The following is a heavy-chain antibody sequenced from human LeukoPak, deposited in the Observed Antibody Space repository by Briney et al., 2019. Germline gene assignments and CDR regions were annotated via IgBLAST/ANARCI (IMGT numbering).Heavy chain of an antibody. CDR2: IRSKAYRGTT. CDR3: ARGPIQLWIHNAMDV. CDR1: GFTFGDHA. D-gene: IGHD5-18*01. V-gene: IGHV3-49*04. Sequence: GGSLRLSCTGSGFTFGDHAMSWVGQAPGKGLEWVGFIRSKAYRGTTEYAASVKGRFSISRDDSASIAYLQMNSLKTEDTAVYYCARGPIQLWIHNAMDVWGQGTTVTVSS. J-gene: IGHJ6*02.